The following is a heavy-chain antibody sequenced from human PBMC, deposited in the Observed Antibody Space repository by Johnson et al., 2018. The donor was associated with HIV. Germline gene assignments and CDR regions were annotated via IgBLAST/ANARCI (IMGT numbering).Heavy chain of an antibody. CDR1: GFTFSGSA. CDR2: IRSKANSYAT. J-gene: IGHJ3*02. Sequence: VQLVESGGGLVQPGVSLKLSCAASGFTFSGSAMHWVRQASGKGLEWVGRIRSKANSYATAYGSSVKGRFTISRDNSKNTLYLQMNSLRAEDTAVYYCARDSYKLELPLGAFDIWGQGTMVTVSS. D-gene: IGHD1-7*01. V-gene: IGHV3-73*01. CDR3: ARDSYKLELPLGAFDI.